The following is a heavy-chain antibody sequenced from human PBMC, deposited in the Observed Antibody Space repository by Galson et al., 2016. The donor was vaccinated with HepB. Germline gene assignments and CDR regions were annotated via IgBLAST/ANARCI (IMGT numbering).Heavy chain of an antibody. CDR1: GDTFNNFA. Sequence: SVKVSCKASGDTFNNFALNWVRQAPGHGLEWLGGIIPIFGKTNYAQKFQGRVTITADQSTRTVYMEMSSLRSDDTALYYCARGTLHWSHFDFWGPGTPVTVSS. V-gene: IGHV1-69*13. CDR2: IIPIFGKT. D-gene: IGHD1-1*01. CDR3: ARGTLHWSHFDF. J-gene: IGHJ4*02.